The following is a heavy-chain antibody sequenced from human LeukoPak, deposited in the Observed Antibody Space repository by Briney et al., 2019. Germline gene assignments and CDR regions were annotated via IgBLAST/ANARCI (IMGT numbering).Heavy chain of an antibody. J-gene: IGHJ6*03. Sequence: LSLTCAVYGGSFSGYYWSWIRQAPGKGLEWVSYISSSGSTIYYADSVKGRFTISRDNAKNSLYLQMNSLRAEDTAVYYCARKRRKHIYYYYYYMDVWGKGTTVTVSS. V-gene: IGHV3-11*04. CDR3: ARKRRKHIYYYYYYMDV. CDR1: GGSFSGYY. D-gene: IGHD2-21*01. CDR2: ISSSGSTI.